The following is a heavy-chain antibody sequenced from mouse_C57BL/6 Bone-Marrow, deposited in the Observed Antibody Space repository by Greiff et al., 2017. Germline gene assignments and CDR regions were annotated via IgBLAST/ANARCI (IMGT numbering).Heavy chain of an antibody. CDR3: ARGRDYGSRPHWYFDV. Sequence: QVTLKVSGPGILQSSQTLSLTCSFSGFSLRTSGMGVSWIRQPSGKGLEWLAHIYWDDDKRYNPSLKSRLTISKDTSRNQVFLKITSVDTAATATYYCARGRDYGSRPHWYFDVWGTGTTVTVSS. V-gene: IGHV8-12*01. CDR2: IYWDDDK. J-gene: IGHJ1*03. CDR1: GFSLRTSGMG. D-gene: IGHD1-1*01.